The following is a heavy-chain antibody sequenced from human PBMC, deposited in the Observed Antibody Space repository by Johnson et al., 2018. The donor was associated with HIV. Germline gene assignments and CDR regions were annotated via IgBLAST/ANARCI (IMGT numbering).Heavy chain of an antibody. CDR1: GFTFSNAW. J-gene: IGHJ3*02. D-gene: IGHD2-21*01. V-gene: IGHV3-15*01. CDR2: IKSKTDGGTT. CDR3: TTDLIVVIPIGAFDI. Sequence: MLLVESGGGLVKPGGSLRLSCAASGFTFSNAWMSWVRQAPGKGLEWVGRIKSKTDGGTTDYAAPVKGRFTISRDDSKNTLYLQMNSLKTEDSAVYYCTTDLIVVIPIGAFDIWGQGTMVTVSS.